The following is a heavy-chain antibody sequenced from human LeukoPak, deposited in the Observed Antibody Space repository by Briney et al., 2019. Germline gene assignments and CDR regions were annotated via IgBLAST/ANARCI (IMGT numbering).Heavy chain of an antibody. Sequence: GGSLRLSCAASGFTFSSYWMSWVRQAPGKGLEWVANIKKDGSEKYYVDSVKGRFTISRDNAKTSLDLQMNSLRVEDTGIYYCVKVAKYYYGSETYYFFEHWGQGTPVTASS. V-gene: IGHV3-7*01. CDR3: VKVAKYYYGSETYYFFEH. CDR2: IKKDGSEK. J-gene: IGHJ4*02. D-gene: IGHD3-10*01. CDR1: GFTFSSYW.